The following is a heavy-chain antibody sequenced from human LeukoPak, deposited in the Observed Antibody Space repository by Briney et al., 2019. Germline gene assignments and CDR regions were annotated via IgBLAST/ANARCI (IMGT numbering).Heavy chain of an antibody. CDR2: ISGSGGST. Sequence: PGGSLRLSCAASGFTFSSYAMSWVRQAPGKGLEWVSAISGSGGSTYYADSVKGRFTISRDNSKNTLYLQMNSLRAEDTAVYYCAKVGSIAAQSPVFDPWSQGTLVTVSS. CDR3: AKVGSIAAQSPVFDP. V-gene: IGHV3-23*01. D-gene: IGHD6-13*01. CDR1: GFTFSSYA. J-gene: IGHJ5*02.